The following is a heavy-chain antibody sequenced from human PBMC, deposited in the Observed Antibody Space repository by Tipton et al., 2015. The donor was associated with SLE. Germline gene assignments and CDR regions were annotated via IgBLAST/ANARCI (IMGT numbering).Heavy chain of an antibody. CDR3: ASSSGSMVTTWYFDL. CDR2: IYTSGSI. J-gene: IGHJ2*01. Sequence: TLSLTCTVSGGSISSGSYYWSWIRQPAGKGLEWIGRIYTSGSINYNPSLKSRVTISVDTSKNQFSLKLSSVTAADTAVYYCASSSGSMVTTWYFDLWGRGTLVTVAS. V-gene: IGHV4-61*02. D-gene: IGHD4-17*01. CDR1: GGSISSGSYY.